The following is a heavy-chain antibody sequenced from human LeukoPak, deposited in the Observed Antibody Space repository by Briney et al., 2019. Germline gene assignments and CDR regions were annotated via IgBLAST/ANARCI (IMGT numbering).Heavy chain of an antibody. D-gene: IGHD3-22*01. CDR1: GYTFTSYG. Sequence: ASVKVSCKASGYTFTSYGISWVRQAPGQGLEWMGWISAYDGNTNYAQKLQGRVTMTTDTSTSTAYMELRSLRSDDTAVYYCARHVPKTYYYDSSGFFFDYWGQGTLVTVSS. V-gene: IGHV1-18*01. CDR3: ARHVPKTYYYDSSGFFFDY. CDR2: ISAYDGNT. J-gene: IGHJ4*02.